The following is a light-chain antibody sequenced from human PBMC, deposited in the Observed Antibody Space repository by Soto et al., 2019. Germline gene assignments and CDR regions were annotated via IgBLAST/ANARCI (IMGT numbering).Light chain of an antibody. CDR3: QQYNTFPHS. Sequence: DIPMTQSPSTLSASVGDRVTITCRASQSISSWLAWYQQKPGKAPKLLIYDASSLESGVPSRFSGSGSGTEFTLTISSLQPDDFATYYCQQYNTFPHSFGQGTRLEI. CDR1: QSISSW. CDR2: DAS. V-gene: IGKV1-5*01. J-gene: IGKJ2*03.